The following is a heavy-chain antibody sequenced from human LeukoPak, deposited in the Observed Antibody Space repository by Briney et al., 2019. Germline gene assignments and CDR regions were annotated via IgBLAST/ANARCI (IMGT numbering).Heavy chain of an antibody. CDR2: INPNSGGT. J-gene: IGHJ4*02. Sequence: GASVKVSCKASGYTFTGYYLHWVRQAPGQGPEWMGWINPNSGGTDSPQKFQGRVTMTRDTSISTAYMEVSSLRSDDTAVYYCARGRSDVDLLYISTWYLFDCWGQGTLVTVSS. V-gene: IGHV1-2*02. CDR3: ARGRSDVDLLYISTWYLFDC. CDR1: GYTFTGYY. D-gene: IGHD6-13*01.